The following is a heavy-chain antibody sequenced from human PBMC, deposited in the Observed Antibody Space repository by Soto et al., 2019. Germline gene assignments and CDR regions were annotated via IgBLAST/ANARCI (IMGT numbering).Heavy chain of an antibody. V-gene: IGHV5-51*01. Sequence: GESLKISCKGSGYSFTSYWIGWVRQMPGKGLEWMGIIYPGDSDTRYSPSFQGQVTISADKSISTAYLQWSSLKASDTAMYYCARRQSPISSGWYYYGMDVWGQGTTVTVSS. J-gene: IGHJ6*02. CDR1: GYSFTSYW. CDR2: IYPGDSDT. D-gene: IGHD6-19*01. CDR3: ARRQSPISSGWYYYGMDV.